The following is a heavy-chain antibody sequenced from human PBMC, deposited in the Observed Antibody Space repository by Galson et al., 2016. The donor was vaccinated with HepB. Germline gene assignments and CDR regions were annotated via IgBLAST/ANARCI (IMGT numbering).Heavy chain of an antibody. CDR2: ISWNSGFI. Sequence: SLRLSCAASGFTFDDYAMHWVRQGPGKGLEWVSGISWNSGFIAYADSVKGRFTISRDNAKNSLYLQVNSLSTEDTALYYCAKDIGPGGRGNYSRTYYYGMDVWGQGTTVTVSS. CDR1: GFTFDDYA. CDR3: AKDIGPGGRGNYSRTYYYGMDV. J-gene: IGHJ6*02. D-gene: IGHD1-26*01. V-gene: IGHV3-9*01.